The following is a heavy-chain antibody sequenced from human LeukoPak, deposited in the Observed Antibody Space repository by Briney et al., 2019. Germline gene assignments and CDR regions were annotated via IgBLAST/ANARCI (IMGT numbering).Heavy chain of an antibody. J-gene: IGHJ4*02. V-gene: IGHV4-31*03. Sequence: SQTLSLTCTVSGGSISSGGYYWSWIRQHPGNGLEWIGYIYYSGSTYYNPSLKSRVTISVDTSKNQFYLKLSSVTAADTAVYYCARGGPYSGSYFDYWGQGTLVTVSS. CDR3: ARGGPYSGSYFDY. CDR2: IYYSGST. D-gene: IGHD1-26*01. CDR1: GGSISSGGYY.